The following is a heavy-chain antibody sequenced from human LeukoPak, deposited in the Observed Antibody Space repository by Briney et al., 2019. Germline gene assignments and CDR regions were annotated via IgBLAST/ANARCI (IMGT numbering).Heavy chain of an antibody. CDR2: IYYSGST. D-gene: IGHD1-26*01. V-gene: IGHV4-38-2*02. J-gene: IGHJ4*02. CDR3: ARVRREPTYFDY. CDR1: GYSISSGYY. Sequence: SETLSLTCTVSGYSISSGYYWGWIRQPPGKGLEWIGYIYYSGSTNYNPSLKSRVTISVDTSKNQFSLKLSSVTAADTAVYYCARVRREPTYFDYWGQGTLVTVSS.